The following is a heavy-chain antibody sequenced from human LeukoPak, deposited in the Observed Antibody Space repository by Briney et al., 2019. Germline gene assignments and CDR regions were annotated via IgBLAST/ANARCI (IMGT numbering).Heavy chain of an antibody. CDR3: ARGASPHCSGGSCFPNWFDP. CDR2: IYYSGST. CDR1: GGSISSYY. D-gene: IGHD2-15*01. J-gene: IGHJ5*02. Sequence: PSETLSLTCTVSGGSISSYYWSWIRQPPGKGLEWIGYIYYSGSTSYNPSLKSRVTISVDTSKNQFSLKLSSVTAADTAVYYCARGASPHCSGGSCFPNWFDPWGQGTLVTVSS. V-gene: IGHV4-59*01.